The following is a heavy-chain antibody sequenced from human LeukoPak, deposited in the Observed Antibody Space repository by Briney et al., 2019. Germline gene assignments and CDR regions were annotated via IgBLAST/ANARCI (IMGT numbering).Heavy chain of an antibody. Sequence: TGGSPRLSCAASGFTFSSYAMSWVRQAPGKGLEWVSAISGSGGSTYYADSVKGRFTISRDNSKNTLYLQMNSLRAEDTAVYYCAKGGYPEDWFDPWGQGTLVTVSS. CDR3: AKGGYPEDWFDP. J-gene: IGHJ5*02. V-gene: IGHV3-23*01. D-gene: IGHD6-25*01. CDR1: GFTFSSYA. CDR2: ISGSGGST.